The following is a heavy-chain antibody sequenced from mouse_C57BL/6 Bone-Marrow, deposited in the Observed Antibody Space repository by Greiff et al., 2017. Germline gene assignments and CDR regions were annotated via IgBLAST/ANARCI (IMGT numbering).Heavy chain of an antibody. CDR3: ARLRFTTVVDWYFDV. CDR1: GYTFTNYW. CDR2: IYPGGGYT. V-gene: IGHV1-63*01. D-gene: IGHD1-1*01. Sequence: VKLMESGAELVRPGTSVKMSCKASGYTFTNYWIGWAKQRPGHGPEWIGDIYPGGGYTNYNEKFKGKATLTADKSSSTAYMQFSSLTSEDSAIYYCARLRFTTVVDWYFDVWGTGTTVTVSS. J-gene: IGHJ1*03.